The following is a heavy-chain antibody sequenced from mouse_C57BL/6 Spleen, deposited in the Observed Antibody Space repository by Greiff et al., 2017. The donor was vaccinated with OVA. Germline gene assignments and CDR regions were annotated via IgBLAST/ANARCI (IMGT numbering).Heavy chain of an antibody. CDR3: ARYYGYDGDY. J-gene: IGHJ2*01. V-gene: IGHV5-17*01. CDR2: ISSGSSTI. D-gene: IGHD2-2*01. Sequence: DVMLVESGGGLVKPGGSLKLSCAASGFTFSDYGMHWVRQAPEKGLEWVAYISSGSSTIYYADTVKGRFTISRDNAKNTLFLQMTSLRSEDTAMYYCARYYGYDGDYWGQGTTLTVSS. CDR1: GFTFSDYG.